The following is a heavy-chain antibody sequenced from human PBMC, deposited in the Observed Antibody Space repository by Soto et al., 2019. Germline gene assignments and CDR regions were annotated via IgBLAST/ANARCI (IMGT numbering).Heavy chain of an antibody. Sequence: EVQLLESGGGLVQPGGSLRLSCAASGFTFSSYAMSWVRQAPGKGLEWVSAISGSGGSTYYADSVKGRFTISRDNSKNTLYLQMNSLRAEDTAVYYYAKGITMIVVVKAYFDYWGQGTLVTVSS. CDR2: ISGSGGST. D-gene: IGHD3-22*01. J-gene: IGHJ4*02. V-gene: IGHV3-23*01. CDR1: GFTFSSYA. CDR3: AKGITMIVVVKAYFDY.